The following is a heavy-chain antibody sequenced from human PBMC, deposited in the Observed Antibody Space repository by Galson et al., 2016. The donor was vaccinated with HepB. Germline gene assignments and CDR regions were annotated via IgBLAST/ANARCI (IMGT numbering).Heavy chain of an antibody. CDR2: ISGSGDRT. CDR3: TRDPASYN. Sequence: SLRLSCAASGFTFSTSPMSWVRRAPRKGLEWLSSISGSGDRTYYTDSVKGRFTISSDTSKNTLYLQMSSLRVDDTALYYCTRDPASYNWGQGTLVLVSS. CDR1: GFTFSTSP. D-gene: IGHD2-21*01. J-gene: IGHJ4*02. V-gene: IGHV3-23*01.